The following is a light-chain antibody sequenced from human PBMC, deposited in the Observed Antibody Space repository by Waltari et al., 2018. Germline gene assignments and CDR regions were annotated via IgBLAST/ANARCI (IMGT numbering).Light chain of an antibody. CDR3: QQYGSSLGYT. CDR1: KSVSSSY. V-gene: IGKV3-20*01. CDR2: GAS. Sequence: EIVLTQSPGTLSLSPGERATLACRASKSVSSSYLDWYQQKPGQAPRLLLYGASSRATGIPDRFSGSRSGTDFSLTISRLEPEDFAVYYCQQYGSSLGYTFGQGTKLEIK. J-gene: IGKJ2*01.